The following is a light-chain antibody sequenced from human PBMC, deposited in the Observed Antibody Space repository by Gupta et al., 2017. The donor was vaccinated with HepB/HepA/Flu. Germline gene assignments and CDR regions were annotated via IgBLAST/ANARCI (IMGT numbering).Light chain of an antibody. CDR2: DAA. Sequence: DIQITPSPSSLSASVGDRVTITCQASQDISNYLNWYQQKTGKAPKLLIYDAANLETGVPSRFSGSGSGTDLTFTISSLQPEDIATYYCQQYDNHPLTFGGGTKVEIK. J-gene: IGKJ4*01. V-gene: IGKV1-33*01. CDR3: QQYDNHPLT. CDR1: QDISNY.